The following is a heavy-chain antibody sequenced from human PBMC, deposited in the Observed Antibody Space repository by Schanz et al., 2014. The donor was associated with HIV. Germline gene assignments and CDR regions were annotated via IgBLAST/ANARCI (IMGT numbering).Heavy chain of an antibody. CDR2: IYSGGST. J-gene: IGHJ4*02. CDR3: ARDPDPYRLSNSWTH. CDR1: GFTVSTNY. Sequence: EVQLLESGGGLVQPGGSLRLTCAASGFTVSTNYMSWVRQAPGKGLECVSVIYSGGSTYYADSVKGRFTITRDNSKNTLYLQMNSLRAEDTAMYYCARDPDPYRLSNSWTHWGQGTLVTVSS. V-gene: IGHV3-53*01. D-gene: IGHD6-13*01.